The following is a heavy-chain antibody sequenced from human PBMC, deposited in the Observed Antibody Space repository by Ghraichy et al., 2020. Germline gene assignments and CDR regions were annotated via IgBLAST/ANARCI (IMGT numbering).Heavy chain of an antibody. V-gene: IGHV3-30*04. CDR1: GFTFSSYA. CDR3: MSARSGDY. J-gene: IGHJ4*02. Sequence: GGSLRLSCAASGFTFSSYAMHWVRQAPGKGLEWVAVISYDGSNKYYADSVKGRFTISRDNSKNTLYLQMNSLRAEDTAVYYCMSARSGDYWGQGTLVTVSS. D-gene: IGHD6-6*01. CDR2: ISYDGSNK.